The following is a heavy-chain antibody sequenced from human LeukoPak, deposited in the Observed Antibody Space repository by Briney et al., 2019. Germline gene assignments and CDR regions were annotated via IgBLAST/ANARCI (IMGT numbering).Heavy chain of an antibody. CDR1: GYTFTSYY. CDR2: INPSGGST. V-gene: IGHV1-46*01. D-gene: IGHD1-7*01. J-gene: IGHJ5*02. CDR3: AREVAYNWNYHWFDP. Sequence: ASVKVSCKASGYTFTSYYMHWVRQAPGQGLEWMGIINPSGGSTSYAQKFQGRVTMTRGTSTSTVYMELSSLRSEDTAAYYCAREVAYNWNYHWFDPWGQGTLVTVSS.